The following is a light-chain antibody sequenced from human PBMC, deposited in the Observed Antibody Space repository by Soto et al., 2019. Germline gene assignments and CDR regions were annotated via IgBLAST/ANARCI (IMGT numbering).Light chain of an antibody. CDR1: QTISSW. J-gene: IGKJ4*01. CDR3: IQDFCYPLP. CDR2: TAS. V-gene: IGKV1-5*03. Sequence: RMTLSSSTLSGTVSDRVTXTRRASQTISSWLAWYQQKPGKAPNLLIYTASSLQSGVPSRFSGSGSGTDFTLTISSLQPEDFATYYCIQDFCYPLPLGGGTKVDNK.